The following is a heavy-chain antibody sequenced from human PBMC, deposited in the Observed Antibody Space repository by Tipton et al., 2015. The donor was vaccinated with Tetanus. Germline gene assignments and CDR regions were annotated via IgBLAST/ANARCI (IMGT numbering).Heavy chain of an antibody. CDR3: ARTSCSGGSCYEERAFDY. CDR1: GGSISSYY. CDR2: INHSGST. J-gene: IGHJ4*02. Sequence: TLSLTCTVSGGSISSYYWSWIRQPPGKGLEWIGEINHSGSTNYNPSLKSRVTISVDTSKNQFSLKLSSVTAADTAVYYCARTSCSGGSCYEERAFDYWGQGTLVTVSS. D-gene: IGHD2-15*01. V-gene: IGHV4-34*01.